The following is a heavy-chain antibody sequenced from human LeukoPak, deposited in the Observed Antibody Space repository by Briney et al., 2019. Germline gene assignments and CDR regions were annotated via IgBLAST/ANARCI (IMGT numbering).Heavy chain of an antibody. CDR3: ATSHDSAGND. D-gene: IGHD2-15*01. Sequence: PGGSLRLSCAASGFAFSDFWMSWVRQAPGKGLEWVANARHDGSAKYYVPSVRGRFTISRDNAKNSLYLQMNSLTVEDTAVYYCATSHDSAGNDWGQGTLVTVSS. CDR2: ARHDGSAK. V-gene: IGHV3-7*01. CDR1: GFAFSDFW. J-gene: IGHJ4*02.